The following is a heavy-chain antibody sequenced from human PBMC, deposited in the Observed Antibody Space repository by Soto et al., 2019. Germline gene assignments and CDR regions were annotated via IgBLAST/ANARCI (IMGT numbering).Heavy chain of an antibody. CDR3: AKGFPVDY. CDR2: ISYDGSNK. Sequence: PGESLKISCAASGFTFSSYGMHWVRQAPGKGLEWVAVISYDGSNKYYADSVKGRFTISRDNSKNTLYLQMNSLRAEDTAVYYCAKGFPVDYWGQGTLVTVSS. D-gene: IGHD3-10*01. J-gene: IGHJ4*02. V-gene: IGHV3-30*18. CDR1: GFTFSSYG.